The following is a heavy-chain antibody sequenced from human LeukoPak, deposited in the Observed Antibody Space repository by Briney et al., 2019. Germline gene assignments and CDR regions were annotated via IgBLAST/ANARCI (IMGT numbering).Heavy chain of an antibody. Sequence: SETLSLTCAVYGGSFSGYYWSWIPQPPGKGPEWIGEINHSGSTNYNPSLKSRVTISVDTSKNQFSLKLSSVTAADTAVYYCARVSHRIAAAGPRRKDTYFQHWGQGTLVTVSS. CDR1: GGSFSGYY. CDR2: INHSGST. D-gene: IGHD6-13*01. V-gene: IGHV4-34*01. CDR3: ARVSHRIAAAGPRRKDTYFQH. J-gene: IGHJ1*01.